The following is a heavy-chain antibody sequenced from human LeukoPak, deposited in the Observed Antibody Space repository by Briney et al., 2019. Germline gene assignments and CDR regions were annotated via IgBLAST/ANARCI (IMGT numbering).Heavy chain of an antibody. CDR3: AREWRGSVDAFDI. V-gene: IGHV3-53*01. J-gene: IGHJ3*02. Sequence: PGGSLRLSCAASGFTVSTNYMTWVRQAPGKGLEWVSFIYSDGSTYYADSVKGRLTISRDNSKNTLYLQMNSLRAEDTAVYYCAREWRGSVDAFDIWGQGTMVTVSS. D-gene: IGHD3-10*01. CDR2: IYSDGST. CDR1: GFTVSTNY.